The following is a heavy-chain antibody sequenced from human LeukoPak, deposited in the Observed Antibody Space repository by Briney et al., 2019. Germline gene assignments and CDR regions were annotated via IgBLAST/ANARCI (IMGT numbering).Heavy chain of an antibody. Sequence: GASVKVSCKASGYTFSGYAIHWVRQAPGQRFEWMGWIDADNGDTRYSQKFQGRVTITRDTSASTVYMELSSLRSEDTAVYYCARVVDVNSYGLFDYWGQGTLVTVSS. J-gene: IGHJ4*02. CDR3: ARVVDVNSYGLFDY. V-gene: IGHV1-3*01. D-gene: IGHD5-18*01. CDR2: IDADNGDT. CDR1: GYTFSGYA.